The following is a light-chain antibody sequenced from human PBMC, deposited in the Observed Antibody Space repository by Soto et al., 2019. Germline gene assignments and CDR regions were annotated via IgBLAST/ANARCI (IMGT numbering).Light chain of an antibody. V-gene: IGKV3D-15*01. CDR3: QQYNNWPPT. CDR1: QSVSSN. CDR2: GAS. J-gene: IGKJ4*01. Sequence: EIVMTQSPATLSVSPGERATLSCRASQSVSSNLAWYQQKPGQTPRLLIHGASTRATRIPARFSGSGSGTESTLTISSLQSEDFAVYYCQQYNNWPPTFGGGTKVEIK.